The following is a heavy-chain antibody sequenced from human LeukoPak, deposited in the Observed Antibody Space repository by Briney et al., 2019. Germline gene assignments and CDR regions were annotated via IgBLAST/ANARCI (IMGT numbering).Heavy chain of an antibody. CDR2: INTYNGNT. Sequence: ASVKVSCKASGYTFASYAFSWVRQAPGQGLEWMGWINTYNGNTDYARNLQGRVTMTTETSTSTAYMELRSLRSDDTAAYFCARHSSHAHFDYWGQGTLVTVSS. J-gene: IGHJ4*02. V-gene: IGHV1-18*01. D-gene: IGHD3-22*01. CDR1: GYTFASYA. CDR3: ARHSSHAHFDY.